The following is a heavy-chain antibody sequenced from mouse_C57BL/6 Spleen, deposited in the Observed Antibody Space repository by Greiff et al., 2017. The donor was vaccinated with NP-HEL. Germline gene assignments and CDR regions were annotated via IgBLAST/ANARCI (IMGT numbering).Heavy chain of an antibody. V-gene: IGHV1-59*01. J-gene: IGHJ2*01. Sequence: QVQLQQPGAELVRPGTSVKLSCKASGYTFTSYWMHWVKQRPGQGLEWIGVIDPSDSYTNYNQKFKGKATLTVDTSPSTAYMQLSSLTSEDSAVYYCAREGSSFFDYWGQGTTLTVSS. CDR1: GYTFTSYW. CDR3: AREGSSFFDY. D-gene: IGHD1-1*01. CDR2: IDPSDSYT.